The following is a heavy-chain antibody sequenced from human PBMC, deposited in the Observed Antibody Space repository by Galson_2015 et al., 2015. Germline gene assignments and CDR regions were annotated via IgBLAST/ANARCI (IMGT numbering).Heavy chain of an antibody. D-gene: IGHD3-22*01. Sequence: QSGAEVKKPGESLKISCKGSGYSFTSYWIGWVRQMPGKGLEWMGIIYPGDSETRYSPSFQGQVTISADKSISTAYLQWSSLKASDTAMYYCARQTYYYDSSGYQLRGAFDIWGQGTMVTVSS. V-gene: IGHV5-51*01. CDR1: GYSFTSYW. CDR2: IYPGDSET. CDR3: ARQTYYYDSSGYQLRGAFDI. J-gene: IGHJ3*02.